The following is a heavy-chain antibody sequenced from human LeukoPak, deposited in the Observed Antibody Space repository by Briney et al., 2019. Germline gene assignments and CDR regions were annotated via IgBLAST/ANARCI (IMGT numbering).Heavy chain of an antibody. D-gene: IGHD5-24*01. CDR3: AREMPEMATITGNFDY. CDR2: INWNGSST. V-gene: IGHV3-20*04. Sequence: PGGSLRLSCAASGFTFDDYGMSWVRQAPGKGLEWVSGINWNGSSTGYADSVKGRFTIYRDNAKNSLYLQMNSLRAEDTALYYCAREMPEMATITGNFDYWGQGTLVTVSS. CDR1: GFTFDDYG. J-gene: IGHJ4*02.